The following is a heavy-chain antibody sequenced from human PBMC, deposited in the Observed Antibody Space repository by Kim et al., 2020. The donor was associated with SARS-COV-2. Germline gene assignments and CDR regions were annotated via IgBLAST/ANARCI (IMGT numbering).Heavy chain of an antibody. J-gene: IGHJ6*02. CDR1: GFTFSSYS. CDR2: ISNSSNYI. V-gene: IGHV3-21*01. CDR3: VNEGYYGMDV. Sequence: GGSLRLSCAASGFTFSSYSMNWVRQAPGKGLEWVSSISNSSNYIYYEDSVKGRFTISRDNAKNSLYLQMNNLRVEDTAVYYCVNEGYYGMDVWGQGTTVTVSS. D-gene: IGHD3-16*01.